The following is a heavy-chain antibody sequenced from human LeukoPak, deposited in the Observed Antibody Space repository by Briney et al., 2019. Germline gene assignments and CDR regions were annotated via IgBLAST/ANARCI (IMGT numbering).Heavy chain of an antibody. CDR1: GFTVSSNY. V-gene: IGHV3-53*01. CDR2: IYSGGTT. CDR3: ARDNAPYTSSSSGLGLFDY. Sequence: GGSLRLSCAASGFTVSSNYKSWVRQAPGKGLEWVSVIYSGGTTYYADSVKGRFTISRDNSKNTLYLQMNSLRAEDTAVYYCARDNAPYTSSSSGLGLFDYWGQGTLVTVSS. J-gene: IGHJ4*02. D-gene: IGHD6-6*01.